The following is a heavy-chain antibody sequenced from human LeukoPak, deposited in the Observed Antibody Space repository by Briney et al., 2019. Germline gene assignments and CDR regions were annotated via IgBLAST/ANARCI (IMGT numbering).Heavy chain of an antibody. CDR1: GGSISSYY. CDR3: ARYDRSSPTYFHY. CDR2: IYYRGST. J-gene: IGHJ4*02. Sequence: SETLSLTCTVSGGSISSYYWSWIRQPPGKGLEWIAYIYYRGSTSYNPSLKSRVTISVDTSKNQFSLKLSSVTAADTAVYYCARYDRSSPTYFHYWGQGTLVTVSS. D-gene: IGHD6-6*01. V-gene: IGHV4-59*08.